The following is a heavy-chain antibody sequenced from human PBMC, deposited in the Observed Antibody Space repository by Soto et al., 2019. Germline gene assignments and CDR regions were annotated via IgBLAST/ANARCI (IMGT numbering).Heavy chain of an antibody. Sequence: GGSLRLSCAASGFTFSNAWMNWVRQAPGKGLEWVGRIKSKTDGGTTDYAAPVKGRFTISRDDSKNTLYLQMNSLKTEDTAVYYCLYSSSWYGDMLGIDYWGQGTLVNVSS. J-gene: IGHJ4*02. CDR3: LYSSSWYGDMLGIDY. CDR2: IKSKTDGGTT. D-gene: IGHD6-13*01. CDR1: GFTFSNAW. V-gene: IGHV3-15*07.